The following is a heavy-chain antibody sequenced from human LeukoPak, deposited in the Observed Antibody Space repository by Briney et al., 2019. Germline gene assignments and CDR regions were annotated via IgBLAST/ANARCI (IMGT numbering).Heavy chain of an antibody. D-gene: IGHD3-3*01. CDR3: ARGGDFGVVIIGPFDY. Sequence: PSETLSLTSAVYGGSFSGYYWSWIRQRPGKRLEWIGEINHSGSTNYNPSLKSRVTISVDTSKNQFSLKLSSVTAADTAVYYCARGGDFGVVIIGPFDYWGQGTLVTVSS. J-gene: IGHJ4*02. CDR2: INHSGST. CDR1: GGSFSGYY. V-gene: IGHV4-34*01.